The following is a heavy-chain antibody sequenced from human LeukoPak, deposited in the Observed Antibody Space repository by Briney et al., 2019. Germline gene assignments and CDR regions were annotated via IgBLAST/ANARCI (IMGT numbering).Heavy chain of an antibody. J-gene: IGHJ1*01. V-gene: IGHV3-23*01. CDR1: GFTVSSNY. CDR3: AKYRPIQYFQH. CDR2: ISGSGGST. D-gene: IGHD3-16*02. Sequence: GGSLRLSCTASGFTVSSNYMSWVRQAPGKGLEWVSAISGSGGSTYYADSVKGRFTISSDNSKNTLYLQMNSLRAEDTAVYYCAKYRPIQYFQHWGQGTLVTVSS.